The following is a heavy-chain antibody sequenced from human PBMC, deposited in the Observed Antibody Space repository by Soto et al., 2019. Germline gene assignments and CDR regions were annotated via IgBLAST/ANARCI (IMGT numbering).Heavy chain of an antibody. Sequence: GGSLRLSCAASGFTFSSYAMHWVRQAPGKGLEWVAVISYGGSNKYYADSVKGRFTISRDDAKNSLYLQMNSLRAEDTAVYSCESGTYSYPSGSYYTYWGEGSQVTV. D-gene: IGHD3-10*01. CDR2: ISYGGSNK. CDR3: ESGTYSYPSGSYYTY. CDR1: GFTFSSYA. J-gene: IGHJ4*02. V-gene: IGHV3-30-3*01.